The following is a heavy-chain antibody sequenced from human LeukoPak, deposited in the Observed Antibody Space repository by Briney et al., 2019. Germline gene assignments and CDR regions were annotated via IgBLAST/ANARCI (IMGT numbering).Heavy chain of an antibody. V-gene: IGHV3-48*02. CDR1: GFTFSSYS. D-gene: IGHD4-23*01. CDR2: ISSSSSTI. CDR3: ARGGTTVVNRYSFDY. J-gene: IGHJ4*02. Sequence: GGSLRLSCAASGFTFSSYSMNRVRQAPGKGLEWVSYISSSSSTIYYADSVKGRFTISRDNAKNSLYLQMNSLRDEDTAVYYCARGGTTVVNRYSFDYWGQGTLVTVSS.